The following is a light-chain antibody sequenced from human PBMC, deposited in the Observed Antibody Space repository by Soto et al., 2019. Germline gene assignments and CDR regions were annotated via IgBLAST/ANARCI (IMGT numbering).Light chain of an antibody. J-gene: IGLJ3*02. CDR2: SNN. V-gene: IGLV1-44*01. Sequence: SVLTQPPSASGTPGQRVTISCSGSSSHIGSNTVNWYQQLPGTAPKLLIYSNNQRPSGVPDRFSGSKSGTSASLAIRGLQSEDEADYDCAAWDDSLNSWVFGGGTKLTVL. CDR1: SSHIGSNT. CDR3: AAWDDSLNSWV.